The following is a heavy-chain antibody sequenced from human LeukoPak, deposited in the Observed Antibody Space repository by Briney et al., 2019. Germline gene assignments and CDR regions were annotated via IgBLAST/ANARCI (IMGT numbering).Heavy chain of an antibody. J-gene: IGHJ3*02. CDR2: ISDSGHT. CDR3: ARDLVVGGFRSWAFDI. CDR1: GFIFSSYV. Sequence: GGSLRLPCAASGFIFSSYVMHWVRQAPGKGLEWVSSISDSGHTSYPDSLKGRFNISRDNAKSSLYLQMNSLRAEDTAVYYCARDLVVGGFRSWAFDIWGQGTMVTVSS. D-gene: IGHD2-15*01. V-gene: IGHV3-21*01.